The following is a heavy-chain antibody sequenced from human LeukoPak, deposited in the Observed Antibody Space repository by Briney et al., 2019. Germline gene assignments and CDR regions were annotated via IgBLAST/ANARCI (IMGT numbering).Heavy chain of an antibody. D-gene: IGHD3-16*01. CDR3: ARPVVLGAYLRGAYYFDS. CDR1: GFTFSNYG. J-gene: IGHJ4*02. CDR2: IWYDGSDK. V-gene: IGHV3-33*01. Sequence: GRSLSLSSAASGFTFSNYGMHWVRQAPGKGLEWVAVIWYDGSDKYHADSVKGRFTISRDNSKNTLYLQMNSLRVEDTAVYYCARPVVLGAYLRGAYYFDSWGQGTMVTVSS.